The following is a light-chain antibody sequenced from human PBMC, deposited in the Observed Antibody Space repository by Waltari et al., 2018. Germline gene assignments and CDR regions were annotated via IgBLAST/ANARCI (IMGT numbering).Light chain of an antibody. CDR2: WAS. Sequence: DIILTQSPETPAVSLGERATLNCKYSRSISYTKNYFSWYQQKPGQAPRLLISWASTRDFGVPDRFSGSGSGADFTLTIDGLQAEDVAVYYCQQYYSNPTFGQGTKVQIK. J-gene: IGKJ1*01. CDR3: QQYYSNPT. V-gene: IGKV4-1*01. CDR1: RSISYTKNY.